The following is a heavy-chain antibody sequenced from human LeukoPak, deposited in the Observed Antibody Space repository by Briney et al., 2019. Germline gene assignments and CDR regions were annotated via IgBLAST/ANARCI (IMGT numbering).Heavy chain of an antibody. CDR2: IDTRNGNP. CDR1: GYRFTTYF. V-gene: IGHV7-4-1*02. Sequence: GASVKVSCKTSGYRFTTYFMNWLRQAPGQGLERMGNIDTRNGNPKYAQGFTGHFVFSLDTSVSTTYLQINNLKPEDTAVYYCARGTPTPGVDHWGRGTLVTVPS. CDR3: ARGTPTPGVDH. J-gene: IGHJ4*02. D-gene: IGHD1-1*01.